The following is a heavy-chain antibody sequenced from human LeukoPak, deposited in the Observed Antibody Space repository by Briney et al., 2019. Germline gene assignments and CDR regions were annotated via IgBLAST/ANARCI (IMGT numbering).Heavy chain of an antibody. J-gene: IGHJ6*03. D-gene: IGHD3-10*01. CDR2: ISSSSSYI. Sequence: PGGSLRLSCAASGFTFSSYSMNWVRQAPGKGLEWVSSISSSSSYIHYADSVKGRFTISRDNAKNSLYLQMNSLRAEDTAVYYCARAGYGSGSYPSYYYYYYRDVWGKGTPLTISS. V-gene: IGHV3-21*01. CDR3: ARAGYGSGSYPSYYYYYYRDV. CDR1: GFTFSSYS.